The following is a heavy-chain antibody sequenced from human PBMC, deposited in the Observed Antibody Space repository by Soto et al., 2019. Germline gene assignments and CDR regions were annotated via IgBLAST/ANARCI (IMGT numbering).Heavy chain of an antibody. CDR2: INPNSGGT. CDR1: GYTFTGYY. D-gene: IGHD2-15*01. Sequence: EASVKVSCKASGYTFTGYYMHWVRQAPGQGLEWMGWINPNSGGTNYAQKFQGWVTMTRDTSISTAYMELSRLRSDDTAVYYCARDAGYCSGGSCYYYGMDVWGQGTKVTGSS. V-gene: IGHV1-2*04. J-gene: IGHJ6*02. CDR3: ARDAGYCSGGSCYYYGMDV.